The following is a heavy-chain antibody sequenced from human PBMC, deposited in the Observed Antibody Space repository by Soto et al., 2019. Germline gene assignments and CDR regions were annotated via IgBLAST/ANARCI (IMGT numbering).Heavy chain of an antibody. Sequence: QVQLQESGPGLVKPSETLSLTCTVSGGSVSSGSYYWSWIRQPPGKGLEWIGYIYYSGSTNYNPSLKSRVTLXXDXSXXQFSLKLSSVTAADTAVYYCARVVVLVPAAIGLDPWGQGTLVTVSS. CDR3: ARVVVLVPAAIGLDP. J-gene: IGHJ5*02. CDR1: GGSVSSGSYY. V-gene: IGHV4-61*01. CDR2: IYYSGST. D-gene: IGHD2-2*01.